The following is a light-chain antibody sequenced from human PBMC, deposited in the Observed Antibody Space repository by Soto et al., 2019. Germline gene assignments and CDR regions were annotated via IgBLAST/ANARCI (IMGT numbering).Light chain of an antibody. V-gene: IGKV1-6*02. Sequence: AIQMAQSPSSLSASVGDRVTITCRASQGIGNDVGWFQQKPGKAPKLLIYAAATLQSGVPSRFSGSRSGTDFPLTISSLQPEDFSNYFCLQDHKYPLTFGGGTKVEIK. CDR2: AAA. J-gene: IGKJ4*01. CDR3: LQDHKYPLT. CDR1: QGIGND.